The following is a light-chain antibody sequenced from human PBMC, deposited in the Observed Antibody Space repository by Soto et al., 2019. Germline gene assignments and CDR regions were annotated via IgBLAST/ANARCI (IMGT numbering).Light chain of an antibody. CDR3: QHRSNSPPTWT. J-gene: IGKJ1*01. V-gene: IGKV3-11*01. CDR2: DAS. CDR1: QRIGTY. Sequence: EIVLTQSPATLPLSPGDRATLSCRASQRIGTYLAWYQQRAGQAPRLLIYDASNRATGIPPRFSGSGSGTDFTLTISSLESEDFAVYFCQHRSNSPPTWTFGQGTKVEIK.